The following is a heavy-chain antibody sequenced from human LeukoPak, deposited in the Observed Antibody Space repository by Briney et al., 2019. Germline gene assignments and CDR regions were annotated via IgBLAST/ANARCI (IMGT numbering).Heavy chain of an antibody. V-gene: IGHV4-39*01. CDR3: SRRRFDDYGDFGRGDYFDS. CDR2: IYYSEFS. J-gene: IGHJ4*02. Sequence: SETLSLTWTVSGGSIDSNNAYWAWIRQPPGKGLEWIGGIYYSEFSHDNPSLKSRVSISVDASTNKFSLKLDSVTAADTAVYYYSRRRFDDYGDFGRGDYFDSWGQGTLVTVSS. D-gene: IGHD4-17*01. CDR1: GGSIDSNNAY.